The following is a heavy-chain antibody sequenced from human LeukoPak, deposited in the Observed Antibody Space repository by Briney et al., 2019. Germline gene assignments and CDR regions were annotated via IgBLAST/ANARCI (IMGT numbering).Heavy chain of an antibody. Sequence: GGSLRLSCAGSGFSLTDYAVSWVRQAPGKGLEWVSGIGGSGGSTYYADSVKGRFTISSDTSENTLYLQMDSLRAEDTAMYYCAKCAVSAWYLHYWGRGTLVTVSS. V-gene: IGHV3-23*01. J-gene: IGHJ4*02. D-gene: IGHD6-19*01. CDR1: GFSLTDYA. CDR3: AKCAVSAWYLHY. CDR2: IGGSGGST.